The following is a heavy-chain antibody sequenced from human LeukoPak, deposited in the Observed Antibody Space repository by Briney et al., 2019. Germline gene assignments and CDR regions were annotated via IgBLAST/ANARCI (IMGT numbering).Heavy chain of an antibody. J-gene: IGHJ4*02. D-gene: IGHD1-1*01. CDR2: IYTGGGT. CDR1: GFSISHYY. CDR3: ARGHLEY. Sequence: GGSLRLSCAASGFSISHYYMTWVRQTPGKGLDWVSVIYTGGGTNYGDSVKGRFTISRDNAKNSLNSLRAEDTAVYYCARGHLEYRGQGTRVTVSS. V-gene: IGHV3-53*01.